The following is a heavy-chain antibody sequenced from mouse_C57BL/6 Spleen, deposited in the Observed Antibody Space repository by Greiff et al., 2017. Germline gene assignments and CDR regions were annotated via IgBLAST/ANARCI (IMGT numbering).Heavy chain of an antibody. CDR2: IYPGDGDT. CDR1: GYAFSSYW. Sequence: VQLVESGAELVKPGASVKISCKASGYAFSSYWMNWVKQRPGKGLEWIGQIYPGDGDTNYNGKFKGKATLTADKSSSTAYMQLSSLTSEDSAVYFCARYDYYYGSSYWYFDVWGTGTTVTVSS. J-gene: IGHJ1*03. D-gene: IGHD1-1*01. CDR3: ARYDYYYGSSYWYFDV. V-gene: IGHV1-80*01.